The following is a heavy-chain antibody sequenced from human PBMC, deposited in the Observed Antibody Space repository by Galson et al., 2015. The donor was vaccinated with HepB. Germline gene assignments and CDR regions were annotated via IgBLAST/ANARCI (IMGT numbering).Heavy chain of an antibody. CDR3: AKGDTYCSSTSCYTQEDYYYMDV. CDR1: GFTFSSYG. V-gene: IGHV3-30*18. Sequence: SLRLSCAASGFTFSSYGMHWVRQAPGKGLEWVALISYDATNKYYADSVKGRFTISRDNSKNMLYLQMRSLRAEDTAVYYCAKGDTYCSSTSCYTQEDYYYMDVWGKGTTVTVSS. J-gene: IGHJ6*03. D-gene: IGHD2-2*02. CDR2: ISYDATNK.